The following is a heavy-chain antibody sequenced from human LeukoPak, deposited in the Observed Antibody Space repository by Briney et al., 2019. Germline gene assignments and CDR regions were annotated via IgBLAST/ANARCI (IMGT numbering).Heavy chain of an antibody. CDR1: GYTFTRYY. V-gene: IGHV1-2*02. CDR2: INPNSGGT. D-gene: IGHD4-23*01. Sequence: VASVKVSCKASGYTFTRYYMHWVRQAPGQGLEWMGWINPNSGGTNYAQKFQGRVTMTRDTSISTAYMELSRLRSDDTAVYYCARAGRPSTVVTPLGYWGQGTLVTVSS. CDR3: ARAGRPSTVVTPLGY. J-gene: IGHJ4*02.